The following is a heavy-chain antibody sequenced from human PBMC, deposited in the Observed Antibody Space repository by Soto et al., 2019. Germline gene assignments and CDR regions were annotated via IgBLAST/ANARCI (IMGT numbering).Heavy chain of an antibody. V-gene: IGHV6-1*01. CDR1: GDSVSSNSAA. J-gene: IGHJ6*02. CDR3: ARDPYGSGSYYDYYYGMDV. D-gene: IGHD3-10*01. CDR2: TYYRSKWYN. Sequence: PSQTLSLTCAISGDSVSSNSAAWNWIRQSPSRGLEWLGRTYYRSKWYNDYAVSVKSRITINPDTSKNQFSLQLNSVTPADTAVYYCARDPYGSGSYYDYYYGMDVWGQGTTVTVSS.